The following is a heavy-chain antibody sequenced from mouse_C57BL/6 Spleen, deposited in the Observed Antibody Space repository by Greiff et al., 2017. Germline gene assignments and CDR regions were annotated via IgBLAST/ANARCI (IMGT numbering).Heavy chain of an antibody. V-gene: IGHV1-69*01. CDR1: GYTFTSYW. D-gene: IGHD2-4*01. CDR2: IDPSDSYH. Sequence: QVQLQQPGAELVMPGASVKLSCKASGYTFTSYWMHWVKQRPGQGLEWIGEIDPSDSYHNYNQKCKGKSTLTVDKSSSTAYMHLSSLTSEVSAVYYCASQDDYGLDYWGQGTTLTGSS. J-gene: IGHJ2*01. CDR3: ASQDDYGLDY.